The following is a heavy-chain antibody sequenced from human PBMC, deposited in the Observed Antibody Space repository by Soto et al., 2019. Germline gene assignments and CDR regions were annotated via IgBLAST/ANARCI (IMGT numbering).Heavy chain of an antibody. D-gene: IGHD2-2*01. CDR1: GGTFSSYA. CDR2: IIPISGTA. V-gene: IGHV1-69*01. J-gene: IGHJ6*02. Sequence: QVQLVQSGAEVKKPGSSVKVSCKASGGTFSSYAISWVRQAPGQGLEWMGGIIPISGTANYAQKFQGRVTITADESTRTAYMALSSLRSEDTAVYYCARSQGSSTSLEIYYYYYYGMDGWGQGTTVTVSS. CDR3: ARSQGSSTSLEIYYYYYYGMDG.